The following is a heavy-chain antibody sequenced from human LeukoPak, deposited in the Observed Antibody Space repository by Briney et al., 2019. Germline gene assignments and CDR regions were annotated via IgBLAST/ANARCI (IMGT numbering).Heavy chain of an antibody. CDR3: ARDSYYGGTQDY. D-gene: IGHD4-23*01. J-gene: IGHJ4*02. V-gene: IGHV3-74*01. CDR1: GFTFSSYW. Sequence: GGSLRLSCAASGFTFSSYWMHWVRQAPGKGPVWVSRINSDGSSTLYADSVKGRFTISRDNAKNTLYLQMNSLRDEDTAVYYCARDSYYGGTQDYWGQGTLVTVSS. CDR2: INSDGSST.